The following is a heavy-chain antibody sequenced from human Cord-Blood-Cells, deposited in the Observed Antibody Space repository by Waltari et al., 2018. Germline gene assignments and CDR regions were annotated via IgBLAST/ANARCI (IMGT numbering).Heavy chain of an antibody. CDR1: GYTFTSYA. V-gene: IGHV7-4-1*02. D-gene: IGHD2-2*01. J-gene: IGHJ6*03. CDR3: AREYCSSTSCYYYYYYYMDV. CDR2: INTNTGNP. Sequence: QVQLVQSGSELKKPGASVKVSCTASGYTFTSYAMNWLRQAPGQGHECMGWINTNTGNPTYAQGFTGRFVFSLDTSVSTAYLQISSLKAEDTAVYYCAREYCSSTSCYYYYYYYMDVWGKGTTVTVSS.